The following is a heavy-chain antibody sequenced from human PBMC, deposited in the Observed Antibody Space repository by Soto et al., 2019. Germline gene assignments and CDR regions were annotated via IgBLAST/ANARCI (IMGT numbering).Heavy chain of an antibody. J-gene: IGHJ5*02. CDR1: GGSISSSSYY. V-gene: IGHV4-39*01. Sequence: QLQLQESGPGLVKPSETLSLTCTVSGGSISSSSYYWAWIRQPPGQGLEWIGSINNSGKTYYKPTLTSRVTMSVDSPKIRFSRSLAPVPAADTAVCYCVRELWGQSDPWGQGTLVTVSS. CDR2: INNSGKT. CDR3: VRELWGQSDP. D-gene: IGHD2-21*01.